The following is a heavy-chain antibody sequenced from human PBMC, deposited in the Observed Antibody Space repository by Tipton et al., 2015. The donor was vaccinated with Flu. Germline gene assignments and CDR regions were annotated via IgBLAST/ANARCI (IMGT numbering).Heavy chain of an antibody. CDR3: ARDGIRDGYRVVY. CDR2: IYIGDET. D-gene: IGHD5-24*01. Sequence: SLRLSCAASGFTVSSNYMSWVRQAPGKGLEWVSIIYIGDETYYADSVKDRFTISRDYSKNTLYLQMNSLRAEDTAVYYCARDGIRDGYRVVYWGQGTLVTVSS. CDR1: GFTVSSNY. J-gene: IGHJ4*02. V-gene: IGHV3-66*01.